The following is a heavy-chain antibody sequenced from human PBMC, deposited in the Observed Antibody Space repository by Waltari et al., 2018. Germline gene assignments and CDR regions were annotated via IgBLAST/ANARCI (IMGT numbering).Heavy chain of an antibody. D-gene: IGHD6-19*01. CDR3: ARFRNSSGWYGYYFDY. V-gene: IGHV4-34*01. CDR1: GGSVSGAY. J-gene: IGHJ4*02. Sequence: QVQLQQWGAGLLKPSETPSLTSAVYGGSVSGAYWSWTRPPPGKGLEWIGEINHSGSTNYNPSLKSRVTISVDTSKNQFSLKLSSVTAADTAVYYCARFRNSSGWYGYYFDYWGQGTLVTVSS. CDR2: INHSGST.